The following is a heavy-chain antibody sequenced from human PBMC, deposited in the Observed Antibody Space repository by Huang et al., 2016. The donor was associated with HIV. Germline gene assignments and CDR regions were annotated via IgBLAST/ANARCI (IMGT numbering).Heavy chain of an antibody. CDR1: RGSLSGYY. Sequence: QVQLYQWGAGLLRPSETLSLTCAVYRGSLSGYYWSWIRQSPEKGLEWIGEINYSGTINYNPSLKSRVTISVDTSKKQVSLKLKSVTAADTAVYYCAREVMTSFGGPFDPWGQGTLVAVSS. D-gene: IGHD3-16*01. CDR3: AREVMTSFGGPFDP. J-gene: IGHJ5*02. CDR2: INYSGTI. V-gene: IGHV4-34*01.